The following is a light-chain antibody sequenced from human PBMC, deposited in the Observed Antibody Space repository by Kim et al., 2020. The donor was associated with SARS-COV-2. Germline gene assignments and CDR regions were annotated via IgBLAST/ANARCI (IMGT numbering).Light chain of an antibody. V-gene: IGLV3-21*04. J-gene: IGLJ3*02. CDR2: YDS. CDR3: QVWDSSSDHVV. CDR1: NIGSNS. Sequence: APGKTARITCGGNNIGSNSVHWYQQRPGQAPVVVIYYDSDRPSGIPERFSGSNSGNTATLTISRVEAGDEADYYCQVWDSSSDHVVFGGGTKLTVL.